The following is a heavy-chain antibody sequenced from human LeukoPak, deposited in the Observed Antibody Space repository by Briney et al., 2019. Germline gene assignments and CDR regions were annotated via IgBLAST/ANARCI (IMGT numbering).Heavy chain of an antibody. CDR2: IYYSGST. J-gene: IGHJ4*02. V-gene: IGHV4-39*01. D-gene: IGHD6-19*01. Sequence: SETLSLTCTVSGGSISSGDYYWGWIRQPPGKGLEWIGSIYYSGSTYYNPSLKSRVTISVDTSKNQFSLKLSSVTAADTAVYYCASGIAVAGTSPTNLWPFDYWGQGTLVTVSS. CDR3: ASGIAVAGTSPTNLWPFDY. CDR1: GGSISSGDYY.